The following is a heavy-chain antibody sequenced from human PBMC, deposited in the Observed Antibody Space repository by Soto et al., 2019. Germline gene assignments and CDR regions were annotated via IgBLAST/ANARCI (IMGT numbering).Heavy chain of an antibody. CDR1: GGTFSSYT. Sequence: ASVKVSCKASGGTFSSYTISWVRQAPGQGLEWMGRIIPILGIANYAQKFQGRVTITADKSTSTAYMELSSLRSEDTAVYYCARDGTAMVMKDYYYMDVWGKGTTVTVSS. J-gene: IGHJ6*03. CDR2: IIPILGIA. D-gene: IGHD5-18*01. CDR3: ARDGTAMVMKDYYYMDV. V-gene: IGHV1-69*04.